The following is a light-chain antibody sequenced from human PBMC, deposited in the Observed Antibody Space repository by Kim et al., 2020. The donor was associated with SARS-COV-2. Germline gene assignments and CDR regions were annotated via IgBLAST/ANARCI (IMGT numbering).Light chain of an antibody. J-gene: IGLJ2*01. CDR1: SGHGSYA. CDR3: QTWGTGIVV. CDR2: LNSDGSH. Sequence: ASVTLTVTRRSGHGSYAIAWHQQQPEKGPRYLMKLNSDGSHSKGDGIPDRFSGSSSGAERYLTISSLQSEDEADYYCQTWGTGIVVFGGGTQLTVL. V-gene: IGLV4-69*01.